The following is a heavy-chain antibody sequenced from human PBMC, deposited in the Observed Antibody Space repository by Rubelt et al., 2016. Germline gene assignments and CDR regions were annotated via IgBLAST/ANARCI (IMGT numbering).Heavy chain of an antibody. Sequence: QVQLQQWGAGLLKPSETLSLTYAVYGGSFSGYYWGWIRQPPGKGLECIGDIKDSRSPNDSPSFSSRVTISVVTSKTQFSLKLSSVTAADTAVYYCARASKYKQWLVRWFDPWGQGTLVTVSS. CDR1: GGSFSGYY. J-gene: IGHJ5*02. CDR2: IKDSRSP. V-gene: IGHV4-34*01. CDR3: ARASKYKQWLVRWFDP. D-gene: IGHD6-19*01.